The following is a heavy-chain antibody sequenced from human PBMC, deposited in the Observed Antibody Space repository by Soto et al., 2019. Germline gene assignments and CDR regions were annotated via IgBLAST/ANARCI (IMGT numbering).Heavy chain of an antibody. CDR1: GFTSGTYA. J-gene: IGHJ4*01. Sequence: GGSLRLSCAASGFTSGTYAMHWVRQAPGKGLEWVAVIYYDGSNRYYGDAVKGRFTISRDNSKSTLYLQMSSLRAEDTAVYYCARAFCTNGVCYYFFDYWGHGTLVTVS. V-gene: IGHV3-33*01. CDR2: IYYDGSNR. CDR3: ARAFCTNGVCYYFFDY. D-gene: IGHD2-8*01.